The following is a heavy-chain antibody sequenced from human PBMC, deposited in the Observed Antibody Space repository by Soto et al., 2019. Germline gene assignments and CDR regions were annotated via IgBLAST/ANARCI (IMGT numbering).Heavy chain of an antibody. D-gene: IGHD5-12*01. CDR3: ARSTAGNSLATFDF. CDR2: IYPGDSEI. CDR1: GYSFTTYW. J-gene: IGHJ4*02. V-gene: IGHV5-51*01. Sequence: GESLKISCQASGYSFTTYWIAWVRQTPGIGLEWMGIIYPGDSEIKYSPSFDGQVTFSVDKSTSTAYLQWIGLRTSDTGMYFCARSTAGNSLATFDFWGPGSLVTVYS.